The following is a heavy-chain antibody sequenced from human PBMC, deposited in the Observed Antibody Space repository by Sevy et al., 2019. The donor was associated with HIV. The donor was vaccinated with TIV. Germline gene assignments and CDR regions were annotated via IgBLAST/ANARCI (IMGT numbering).Heavy chain of an antibody. Sequence: ASVKVSCKGSGYTFNSYGISWVRQAPGQGLEWMGWISSYYGNRNFAQKFQGRVTMTTDTITNTAYMELTSLRSDDTAVYYCARERTRWQQLVEYYLGMDVWGQGTPVTVSS. CDR3: ARERTRWQQLVEYYLGMDV. CDR2: ISSYYGNR. CDR1: GYTFNSYG. J-gene: IGHJ6*02. D-gene: IGHD6-13*01. V-gene: IGHV1-18*01.